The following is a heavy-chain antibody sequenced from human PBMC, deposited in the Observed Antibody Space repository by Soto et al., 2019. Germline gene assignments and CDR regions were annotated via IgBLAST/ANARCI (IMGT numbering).Heavy chain of an antibody. CDR1: GFTFSDYD. J-gene: IGHJ6*02. CDR3: ARDYYYGSGPDV. V-gene: IGHV3-11*01. CDR2: ISSGASTK. Sequence: PGGSLRLSCAASGFTFSDYDMNWIRQAPGKGLEWVSYISSGASTKYYADSVKGRFAISRDNAKNSVFLQMNSLRAEDTAVYYCARDYYYGSGPDVWGQGTTVTVSS. D-gene: IGHD3-10*01.